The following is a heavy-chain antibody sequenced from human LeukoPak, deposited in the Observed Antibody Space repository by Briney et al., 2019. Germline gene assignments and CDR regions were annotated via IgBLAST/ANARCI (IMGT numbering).Heavy chain of an antibody. J-gene: IGHJ4*02. CDR1: GDSISNYY. V-gene: IGHV4-59*01. CDR3: ARYNSGWSYFDY. CDR2: IFYSGST. D-gene: IGHD6-19*01. Sequence: AETLSLTCTVSGDSISNYYWSWIRQPPGKGLDWIGYIFYSGSTNYNPSLKSRVTMSVDTSKSQFSLKLSSVTATDAAIYYCARYNSGWSYFDYWGQGTLVTVSS.